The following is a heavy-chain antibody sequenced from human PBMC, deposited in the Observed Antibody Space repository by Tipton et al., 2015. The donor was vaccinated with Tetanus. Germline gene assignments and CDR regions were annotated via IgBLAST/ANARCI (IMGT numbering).Heavy chain of an antibody. Sequence: SLRLSCAASGFTFSSYWMSWVRQAPGKGLEWVANIKQDGSEKYYVDSVKGRFTISRDNAKNSLYLQMNSLSAEYTAVYYCARENYDFWSYYGIDVWGQGTTVTVSS. V-gene: IGHV3-7*03. CDR2: IKQDGSEK. J-gene: IGHJ6*02. CDR1: GFTFSSYW. D-gene: IGHD3-3*01. CDR3: ARENYDFWSYYGIDV.